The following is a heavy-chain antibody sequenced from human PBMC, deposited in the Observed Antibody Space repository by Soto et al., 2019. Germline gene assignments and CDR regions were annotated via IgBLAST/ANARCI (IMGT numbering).Heavy chain of an antibody. Sequence: EVHLVESGGGLVQPGGSLELSCVASGFTFGNSAIHWVRQAYGKGLEWVVGIRGKYINYATSYGESVKGRFTISRDDSKNAASLNMTSLKSEDRDVYYCSADLEKCSDGTSYYFHYYMDVWGKGTTVTVSS. D-gene: IGHD1-26*01. J-gene: IGHJ6*03. CDR2: IRGKYINYAT. CDR1: GFTFGNSA. V-gene: IGHV3-73*01. CDR3: SADLEKCSDGTSYYFHYYMDV.